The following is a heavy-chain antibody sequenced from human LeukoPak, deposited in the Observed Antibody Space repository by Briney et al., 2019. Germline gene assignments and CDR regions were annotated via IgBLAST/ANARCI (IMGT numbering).Heavy chain of an antibody. Sequence: GGSLRLSCAASGFTFSSYWMSWVRQAPGKGLEWVSAISGSGGSTYYADSVKGRFTISRDNSKNTLYLQMNSLRAGDTAVYYCAKVQSDILTAYYYFDYWGQGTLVTVSS. CDR1: GFTFSSYW. V-gene: IGHV3-23*01. CDR2: ISGSGGST. D-gene: IGHD3-9*01. J-gene: IGHJ4*02. CDR3: AKVQSDILTAYYYFDY.